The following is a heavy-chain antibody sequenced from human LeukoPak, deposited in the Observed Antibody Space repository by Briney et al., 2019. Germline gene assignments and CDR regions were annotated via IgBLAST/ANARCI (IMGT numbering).Heavy chain of an antibody. CDR2: IYYSGST. Sequence: SETLSLTCTVSGGSISSSNCYWGWIRQPPGKGLEWIGSIYYSGSTFYNPSLKSRVTISVDTSNNQFSLRLNSVTAAGTAVYYCARPGRSGAGTNHMDAWGKGTTVTVSS. D-gene: IGHD3-3*01. CDR1: GGSISSSNCY. J-gene: IGHJ6*03. CDR3: ARPGRSGAGTNHMDA. V-gene: IGHV4-39*01.